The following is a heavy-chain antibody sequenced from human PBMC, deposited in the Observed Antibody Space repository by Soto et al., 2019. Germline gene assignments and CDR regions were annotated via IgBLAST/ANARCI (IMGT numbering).Heavy chain of an antibody. CDR3: ACLYYDILTGPMDV. Sequence: ASVKVSCKASGGTFSSYAISWVRQAPGQGLEWMGGIIPIFGTANYAQKFQGRVTITADESTSTAYMELSSLRSEDTAVYYCACLYYDILTGPMDVWGQGTTVTVSS. CDR2: IIPIFGTA. CDR1: GGTFSSYA. V-gene: IGHV1-69*13. J-gene: IGHJ6*02. D-gene: IGHD3-9*01.